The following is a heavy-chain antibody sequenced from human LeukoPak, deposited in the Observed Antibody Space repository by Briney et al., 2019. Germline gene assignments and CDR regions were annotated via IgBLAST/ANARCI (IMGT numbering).Heavy chain of an antibody. CDR3: TADLPGGYSDYFDY. V-gene: IGHV3-15*01. Sequence: PGGSLRLSCAVSGLSFTSAWMSWVRQALGKGLEWVGRIKSKAAGGTTDYAAPVKGRFSISRDDSRNTLYLQMNSLKSEDTAVYFCTADLPGGYSDYFDYWGQGTLVTVSS. CDR1: GLSFTSAW. CDR2: IKSKAAGGTT. J-gene: IGHJ4*02. D-gene: IGHD2-15*01.